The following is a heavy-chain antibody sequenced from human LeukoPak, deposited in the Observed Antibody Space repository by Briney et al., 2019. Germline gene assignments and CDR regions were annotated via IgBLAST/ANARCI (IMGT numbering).Heavy chain of an antibody. CDR2: FDPEDGET. V-gene: IGHV1-24*01. CDR1: GYTLTELS. J-gene: IGHJ6*02. Sequence: GASVKVSCKVSGYTLTELSMHWVRQAPGKGLEWMGGFDPEDGETIYAQKFQGRVTMTEDTSTDTAYMELSSVTAADTAVYYCARVHKSYYGMDVWGQGTTVTVSS. CDR3: ARVHKSYYGMDV.